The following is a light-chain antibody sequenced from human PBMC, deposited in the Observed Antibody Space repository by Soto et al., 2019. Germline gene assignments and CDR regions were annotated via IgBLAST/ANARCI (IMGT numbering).Light chain of an antibody. CDR1: QRISSY. J-gene: IGKJ1*01. Sequence: DIQMTQSPSSLSASVGDRVTITCRASQRISSYLNWYQQKPGKVPKLLIYAASSLQGGVPSRFSSSGSGTDFTLTISSLQPEDFATYYCQQSYSAPRTFGQGTKVEIK. CDR3: QQSYSAPRT. CDR2: AAS. V-gene: IGKV1-39*01.